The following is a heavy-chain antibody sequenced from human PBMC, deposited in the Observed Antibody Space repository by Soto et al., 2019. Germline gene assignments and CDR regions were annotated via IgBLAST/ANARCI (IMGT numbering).Heavy chain of an antibody. D-gene: IGHD3-16*01. CDR3: AREWASSYASRHVDN. CDR2: IYGRGGT. CDR1: GGSMFSYY. J-gene: IGHJ4*02. Sequence: QVQLQESGPGLVKASETLSLTCTVSGGSMFSYYWSWIRQPAWKGLGWIARIYGRGGTNYNPSLTRRVAITVDTSKNTFSLRVTSVTAADTAVYYCAREWASSYASRHVDNWGPVTLVTVSS. V-gene: IGHV4-4*07.